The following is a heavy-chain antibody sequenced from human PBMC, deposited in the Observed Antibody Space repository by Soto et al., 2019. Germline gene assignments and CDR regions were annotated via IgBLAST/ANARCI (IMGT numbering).Heavy chain of an antibody. CDR1: GFSLSTTGVG. D-gene: IGHD2-21*01. J-gene: IGHJ6*02. Sequence: QITLKESGPTLVKPTQTLTLTCTFSGFSLSTTGVGVGWFGQPPGKALEWLALIYWDDDKRYNPSLKSRLTITKDTSKNQVVLTMTNMDPVDTATYYCIQSRCGGDCLQSYSSHSYYGLDVSGQGTTVTVSS. V-gene: IGHV2-5*02. CDR3: IQSRCGGDCLQSYSSHSYYGLDV. CDR2: IYWDDDK.